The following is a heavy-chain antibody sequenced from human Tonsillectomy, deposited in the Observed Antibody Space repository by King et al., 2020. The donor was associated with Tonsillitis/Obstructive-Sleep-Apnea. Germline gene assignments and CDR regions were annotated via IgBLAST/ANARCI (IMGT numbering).Heavy chain of an antibody. Sequence: QLQESGPGLVKPSETLSLTCTVSDGSISSYYWSWVRPPPGKRLEWIGYIYYSGTTNYNPSLKSRVTISVDTSKNQFSLKLRSVTAADTAVYYCARTKLDYGDYEFTYYMDVWGKGTPVTVSS. CDR3: ARTKLDYGDYEFTYYMDV. J-gene: IGHJ6*03. D-gene: IGHD4-17*01. CDR1: DGSISSYY. V-gene: IGHV4-59*01. CDR2: IYYSGTT.